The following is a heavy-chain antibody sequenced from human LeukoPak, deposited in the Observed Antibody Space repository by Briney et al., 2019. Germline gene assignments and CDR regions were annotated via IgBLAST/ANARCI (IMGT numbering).Heavy chain of an antibody. CDR3: ARDRGYYDFWSGPPLGGDFDY. V-gene: IGHV1-18*01. CDR1: GYTFTSYG. Sequence: ASVKVSCKASGYTFTSYGISWVRQAPGQGLEWMGWISAYNGNTNYAQKLQGRVTMTTDTSTSTAYMELRGLRSDDTAVYYCARDRGYYDFWSGPPLGGDFDYWGQGTLVTVSS. CDR2: ISAYNGNT. J-gene: IGHJ4*02. D-gene: IGHD3-3*01.